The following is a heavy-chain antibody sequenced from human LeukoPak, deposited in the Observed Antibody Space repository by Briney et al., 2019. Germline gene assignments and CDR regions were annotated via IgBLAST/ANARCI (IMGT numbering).Heavy chain of an antibody. CDR2: ISSSGGST. Sequence: PGGSLRLSCAASGFTFSSYAMSWVRQAPGKGLEWVSAISSSGGSTYYADSVKGRFTISKDNSKNTLYLQMNSLRAEDTAVYYCAKDSSSDPNAFDIWGQGTMVTVSS. J-gene: IGHJ3*02. D-gene: IGHD6-19*01. CDR3: AKDSSSDPNAFDI. V-gene: IGHV3-23*01. CDR1: GFTFSSYA.